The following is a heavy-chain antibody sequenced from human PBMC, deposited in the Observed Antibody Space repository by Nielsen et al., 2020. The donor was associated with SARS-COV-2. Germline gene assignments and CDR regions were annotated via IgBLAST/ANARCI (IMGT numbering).Heavy chain of an antibody. CDR2: INSDESRT. V-gene: IGHV3-74*01. J-gene: IGHJ6*02. CDR1: GFTFSTYG. D-gene: IGHD6-19*01. CDR3: ARNRGVAGSPYYYYYGMDV. Sequence: GESLKISCAASGFTFSTYGMNWVRQAPGKGLAWVAHINSDESRTAYADSVKGRFTISRDNAKNSLFLQMDSLRVEDTAVYYCARNRGVAGSPYYYYYGMDVWGQGTTVTVSS.